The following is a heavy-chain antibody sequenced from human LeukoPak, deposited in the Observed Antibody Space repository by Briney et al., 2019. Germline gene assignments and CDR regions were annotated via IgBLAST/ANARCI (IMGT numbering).Heavy chain of an antibody. CDR3: AREGYDSSGYYDY. CDR1: GFTVSSNY. V-gene: IGHV3-53*01. D-gene: IGHD3-22*01. J-gene: IGHJ4*02. CDR2: IYSGGST. Sequence: PGGSLRLSCAASGFTVSSNYMSWVREAPGKGLEWVSVIYSGGSTYYADSVKGRFTISRDNSKNTLYLQMNSLRAEDTAVYYCAREGYDSSGYYDYRGQGTLVTVSS.